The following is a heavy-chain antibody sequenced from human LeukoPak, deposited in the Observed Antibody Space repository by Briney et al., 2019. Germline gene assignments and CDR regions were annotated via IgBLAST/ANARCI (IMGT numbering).Heavy chain of an antibody. D-gene: IGHD2-2*01. Sequence: GGSLRLSCAASGFTVSSNYMSWVRQAPGKGLEWVSVIYSGGSTYYADSVKGRFTISRDNSKNTLYLQMNSLRAEDTAVYYCAKLVSTASSGDYWGQGTLVTVSS. V-gene: IGHV3-53*01. CDR1: GFTVSSNY. CDR2: IYSGGST. J-gene: IGHJ4*02. CDR3: AKLVSTASSGDY.